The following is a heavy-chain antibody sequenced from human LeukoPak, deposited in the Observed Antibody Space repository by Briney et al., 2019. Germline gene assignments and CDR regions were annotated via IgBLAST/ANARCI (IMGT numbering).Heavy chain of an antibody. CDR1: GGSISSYY. V-gene: IGHV4-59*01. D-gene: IGHD6-6*01. CDR3: ARARTEYSSEENWFDP. CDR2: IYYSGST. J-gene: IGHJ5*02. Sequence: SETLSLTCTVSGGSISSYYWSWIRQPPGKGLEWIGYIYYSGSTNYNPSLKSRVTISVDTSKNQFSLKLSSVTAADTAVYYCARARTEYSSEENWFDPWGQGTLVTVSS.